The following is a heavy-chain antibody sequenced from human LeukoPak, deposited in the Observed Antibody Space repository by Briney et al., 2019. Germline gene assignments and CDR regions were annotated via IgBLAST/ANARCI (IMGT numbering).Heavy chain of an antibody. J-gene: IGHJ5*02. V-gene: IGHV4-59*08. CDR1: GGSISSYY. CDR3: ARLPILWFGELPGFDP. D-gene: IGHD3-10*01. CDR2: IYYSGST. Sequence: SETLSLTCTVSGGSISSYYWSWIRQPPGKGLEWIGYIYYSGSTNYNPSLKSRVTISVDTPKNQFSLKLSSVTAADTAVYYCARLPILWFGELPGFDPWGQGTLVTVSS.